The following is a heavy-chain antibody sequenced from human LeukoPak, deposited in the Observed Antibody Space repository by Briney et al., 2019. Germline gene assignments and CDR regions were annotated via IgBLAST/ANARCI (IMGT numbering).Heavy chain of an antibody. Sequence: ASVKVSCKASGYTFTSYGISWVRQAPGQGLEWMGWISAYNGNTNYAQKLQGRVTMTTDTSTSTAYMELRSLRSDDTAVYYCARLHYDFWSGYYITLDYWGQGTLVTVSS. V-gene: IGHV1-18*01. J-gene: IGHJ4*02. CDR3: ARLHYDFWSGYYITLDY. D-gene: IGHD3-3*01. CDR2: ISAYNGNT. CDR1: GYTFTSYG.